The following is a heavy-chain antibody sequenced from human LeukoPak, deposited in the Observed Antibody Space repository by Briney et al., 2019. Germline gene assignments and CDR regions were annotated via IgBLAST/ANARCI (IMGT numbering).Heavy chain of an antibody. CDR1: GGSISNHY. CDR2: IYSTGTT. D-gene: IGHD4-17*01. Sequence: SETLSLTCTVSGGSISNHYWNWIRQPAGKGLEWIGRIYSTGTTNYNPSLTSRVTVSLETSKNQFSLRLNSVTAADTAVYYCARRPPGPVTSFDYWGQGTLVTVSS. V-gene: IGHV4-4*07. J-gene: IGHJ4*02. CDR3: ARRPPGPVTSFDY.